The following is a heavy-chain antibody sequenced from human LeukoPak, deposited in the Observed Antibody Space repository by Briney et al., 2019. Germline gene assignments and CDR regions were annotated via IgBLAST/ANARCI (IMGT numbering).Heavy chain of an antibody. D-gene: IGHD3-10*01. Sequence: PGGSLRLSCAASGFTFSSYGMSWVRQAPGKGLEWVSAISGSGGSTYYADSVKGRFTISRDNSKNTLYLQMNSLRAEDTAVYYCAKLRGSYYYYMDVWGKGTTVTISS. CDR2: ISGSGGST. CDR1: GFTFSSYG. V-gene: IGHV3-23*01. J-gene: IGHJ6*03. CDR3: AKLRGSYYYYMDV.